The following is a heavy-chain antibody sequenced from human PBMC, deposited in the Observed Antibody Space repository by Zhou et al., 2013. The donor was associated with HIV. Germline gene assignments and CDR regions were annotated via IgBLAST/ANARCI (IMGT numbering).Heavy chain of an antibody. J-gene: IGHJ6*02. CDR2: INPNNGGT. V-gene: IGHV1-2*02. D-gene: IGHD6-6*01. CDR1: GYTLTALS. Sequence: QVQVVQSGAEVKKPGASVKVSCKVSGYTLTALSIHWVRQAPGQGLEWMGWINPNNGGTNHAQNFQGRVTMTGDTSINTAYMEVTRLRYDDTAVHYCARGKGDYGSSSWYYGMDVWGQGTTVTVSS. CDR3: ARGKGDYGSSSWYYGMDV.